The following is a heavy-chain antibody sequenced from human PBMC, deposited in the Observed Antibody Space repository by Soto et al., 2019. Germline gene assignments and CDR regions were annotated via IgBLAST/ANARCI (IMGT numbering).Heavy chain of an antibody. Sequence: QVQLVQSGAEVKKPGSSVKVSCKASGGTFSSYAISWVRQAPGQGLEWMGGIIPIFGTANYAQKFQGRVMITADESTGTAYMELSSLRSEDTAVYYCAREGVPYSYAKNWFDPWGQGTLVTVSS. CDR1: GGTFSSYA. CDR2: IIPIFGTA. D-gene: IGHD5-18*01. CDR3: AREGVPYSYAKNWFDP. J-gene: IGHJ5*02. V-gene: IGHV1-69*19.